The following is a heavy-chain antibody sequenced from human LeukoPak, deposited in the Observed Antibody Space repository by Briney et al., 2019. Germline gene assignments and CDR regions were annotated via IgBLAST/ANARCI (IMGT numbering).Heavy chain of an antibody. CDR2: IKTGGGTT. CDR3: ARERSDDYQFDS. CDR1: GYSFTTYH. Sequence: ASVKVSCKASGYSFTTYHMHWVRQAPGQGLEWMGIIKTGGGTTIYAQRFQGRVSMTGDTSTSTVYMEMSSLTSEDTAVYYCARERSDDYQFDSWGQGTLVTVSS. J-gene: IGHJ5*01. D-gene: IGHD4-11*01. V-gene: IGHV1-46*01.